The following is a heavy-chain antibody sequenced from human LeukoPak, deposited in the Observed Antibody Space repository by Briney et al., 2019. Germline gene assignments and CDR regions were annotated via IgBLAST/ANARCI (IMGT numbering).Heavy chain of an antibody. V-gene: IGHV1-18*01. CDR2: ISAYNGNT. CDR1: GYTFTSYG. J-gene: IGHJ4*02. D-gene: IGHD3-22*01. Sequence: PRASVKVSCKASGYTFTSYGVSWVRQAPGQGLEWMGWISAYNGNTNYAQKLQGRVTMTTDTSTSTAYMELRSLRSDDTAVYYCARAPLSYYGSSGYFDYWGQGTLVTVSS. CDR3: ARAPLSYYGSSGYFDY.